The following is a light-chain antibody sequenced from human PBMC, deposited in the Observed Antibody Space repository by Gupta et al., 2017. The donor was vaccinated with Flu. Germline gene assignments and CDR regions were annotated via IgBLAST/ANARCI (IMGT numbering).Light chain of an antibody. CDR1: VLPRQY. Sequence: SYKLPQSLSLSVSPGQTARITRSGEVLPRQYNYWYQQTPGQAPVLLIYRGNERPSGIPERFSGSTSGTIVTLAISGVQAEDEADYYCQSSDSSGTSWVFGGGTKLTVL. J-gene: IGLJ3*02. CDR2: RGN. V-gene: IGLV3-25*03. CDR3: QSSDSSGTSWV.